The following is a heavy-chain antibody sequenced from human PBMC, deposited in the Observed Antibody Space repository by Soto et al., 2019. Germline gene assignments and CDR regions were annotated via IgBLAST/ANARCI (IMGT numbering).Heavy chain of an antibody. CDR3: ARYDDFSHWFDP. J-gene: IGHJ5*02. Sequence: SETLSLTCTVSGGSISSSSYYWGWIRQPPGKGLEWIGSIYYSGSTYYNPSLKSRVTISVDTSKNQFSLKLSSVTAADTAVYYCARYDDFSHWFDPWGQGTLVTVSS. CDR2: IYYSGST. CDR1: GGSISSSSYY. V-gene: IGHV4-39*01. D-gene: IGHD3-3*01.